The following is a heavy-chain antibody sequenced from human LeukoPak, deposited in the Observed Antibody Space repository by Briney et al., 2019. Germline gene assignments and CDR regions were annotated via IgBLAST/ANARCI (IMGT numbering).Heavy chain of an antibody. CDR3: ARHVVVVPATLADNWFDP. V-gene: IGHV4-39*01. Sequence: PSETLSLTCTVSGGSISSSSYYWGWIRQPPGKGLEWIGSIYYSGSTYYNPSLKSRVTISVDTSKNQFSLKLSSVTAADTAVYYCARHVVVVPATLADNWFDPWSQGTLVTVSS. CDR2: IYYSGST. D-gene: IGHD2-2*01. CDR1: GGSISSSSYY. J-gene: IGHJ5*02.